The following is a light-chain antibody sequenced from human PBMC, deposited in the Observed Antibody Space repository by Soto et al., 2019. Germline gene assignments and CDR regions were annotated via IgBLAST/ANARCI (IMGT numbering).Light chain of an antibody. Sequence: EIVLTQSPATLSLSPGERATLYCRASRSVGNNLAWYQKKPGQAPGLLIYAASTRATGIPARFSGSWSGTDFTLTISSLEPEDFAVYYCQQHADWPLTFGGGTKVEIK. CDR2: AAS. CDR1: RSVGNN. CDR3: QQHADWPLT. V-gene: IGKV3-11*01. J-gene: IGKJ4*02.